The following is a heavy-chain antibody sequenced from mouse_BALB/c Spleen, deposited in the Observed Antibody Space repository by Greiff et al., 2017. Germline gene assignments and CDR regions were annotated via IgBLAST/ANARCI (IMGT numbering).Heavy chain of an antibody. J-gene: IGHJ3*01. CDR3: ATSYYGNFAY. CDR1: GYTFTSYT. D-gene: IGHD1-2*01. Sequence: VKLMESAAELARPGASVKMSCKASGYTFTSYTMHWVKQRPGQGLEWIGYINPSSGYTEYNQKFKDKTTLTADKSSSTAYMQLSSLTSEDSAVYYCATSYYGNFAYWGQGTLVTVSA. CDR2: INPSSGYT. V-gene: IGHV1-4*02.